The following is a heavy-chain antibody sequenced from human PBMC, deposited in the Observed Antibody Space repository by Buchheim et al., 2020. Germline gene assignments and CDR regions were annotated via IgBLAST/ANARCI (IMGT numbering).Heavy chain of an antibody. V-gene: IGHV4-39*01. J-gene: IGHJ4*02. CDR3: ARHWYYDSSGYYYFDY. CDR1: GGSISSSSYY. Sequence: QLQLQESGPGLVKPSETLSLTCTVSGGSISSSSYYWGWIRQPPGKGLEWIGSIYYSGSTYYNPSLKSRVTISVDTSKNQFSLKLSPVTAADTAVYYCARHWYYDSSGYYYFDYWGQGTL. D-gene: IGHD3-22*01. CDR2: IYYSGST.